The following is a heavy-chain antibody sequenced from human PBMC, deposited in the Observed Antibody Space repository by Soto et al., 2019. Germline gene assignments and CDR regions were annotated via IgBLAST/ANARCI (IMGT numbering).Heavy chain of an antibody. D-gene: IGHD2-2*01. J-gene: IGHJ6*02. CDR3: AKDICSSTSCYAHYYYGMDV. V-gene: IGHV3-33*06. Sequence: GSLRLSCAASGFTFSSYGMHWVRQAPGKGLEWVAVIWYDGSNKYYADSVKGRFTISRDNSKNTLYLQMNSLRAEDTAVYYCAKDICSSTSCYAHYYYGMDVWGQGTTVTVSS. CDR1: GFTFSSYG. CDR2: IWYDGSNK.